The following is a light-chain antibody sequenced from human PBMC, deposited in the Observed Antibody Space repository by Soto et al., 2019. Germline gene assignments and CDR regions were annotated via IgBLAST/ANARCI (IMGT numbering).Light chain of an antibody. CDR3: QKYGSSPLN. J-gene: IGKJ4*01. Sequence: EIVLTPSPATLSLSPVERATLSCIASQNVDSAYLAWYQQRPGLAPRLLIHGASTRATGIPDRFSGSGSGTAFTLTISRLEPEDFAVYFCQKYGSSPLNFGGGTMGDI. CDR2: GAS. CDR1: QNVDSAY. V-gene: IGKV3-20*01.